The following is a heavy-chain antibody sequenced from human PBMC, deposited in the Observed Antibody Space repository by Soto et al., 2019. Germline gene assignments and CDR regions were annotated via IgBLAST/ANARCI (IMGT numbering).Heavy chain of an antibody. CDR1: GGTFSSYA. CDR2: IIPIFGTA. D-gene: IGHD3-3*01. V-gene: IGHV1-69*01. Sequence: VKVSCKAAGGTFSSYAISWVRQAPGQGPEWMGGIIPIFGTANYAQKFQGRVTITADESTSTAYMELSSLRSEDTAVYYCARANGYPHGTISNYYYYYGMDVWGQGTTVTVSS. CDR3: ARANGYPHGTISNYYYYYGMDV. J-gene: IGHJ6*02.